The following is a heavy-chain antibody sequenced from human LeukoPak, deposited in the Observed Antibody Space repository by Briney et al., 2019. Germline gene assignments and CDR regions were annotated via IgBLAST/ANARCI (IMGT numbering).Heavy chain of an antibody. V-gene: IGHV1-69*13. CDR3: ARDRSTMVRGVTPFDY. Sequence: ASVKVSCKASGGTFSSYAISWVRQAPGQGLAWMGGIIPIFGTANYAQKFQGRVTITADESTSTAYMELSSLRSEDTAVYYCARDRSTMVRGVTPFDYWGQGTLVTVSS. D-gene: IGHD3-10*01. CDR2: IIPIFGTA. CDR1: GGTFSSYA. J-gene: IGHJ4*02.